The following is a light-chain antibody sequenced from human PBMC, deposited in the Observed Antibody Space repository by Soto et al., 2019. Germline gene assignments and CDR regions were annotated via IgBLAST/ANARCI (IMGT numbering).Light chain of an antibody. V-gene: IGLV2-14*01. CDR3: SSYTTSASLV. Sequence: QSVLAQPASVSGSPGQSITISCSATSSDVGTYNYVSWYQQHPGKAPKLIIFEVFNRPSGVSDRFSGSKSGNTASLIISGLQAEDEAYYYCSSYTTSASLVFGGGTQLTVL. J-gene: IGLJ2*01. CDR1: SSDVGTYNY. CDR2: EVF.